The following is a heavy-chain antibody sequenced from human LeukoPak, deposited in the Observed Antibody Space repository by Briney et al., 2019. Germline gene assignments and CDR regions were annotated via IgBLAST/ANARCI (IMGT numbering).Heavy chain of an antibody. Sequence: GRSLRLSCEASGFTFSSYGVFWVRQAPGKGLEWVAVISYDGNSKHYADSVKGRFTISRDNSKNTVFLQMNSLRAEDTALYYCAKARSRGYTATYFDYWGQGILVTVSS. J-gene: IGHJ4*02. D-gene: IGHD5-18*01. CDR2: ISYDGNSK. CDR1: GFTFSSYG. V-gene: IGHV3-30*18. CDR3: AKARSRGYTATYFDY.